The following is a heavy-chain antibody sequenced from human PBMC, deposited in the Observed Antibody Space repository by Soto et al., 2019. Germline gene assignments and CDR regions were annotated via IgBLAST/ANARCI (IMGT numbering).Heavy chain of an antibody. Sequence: SETLSLTCTVSGGSISSHYWSWIRQPPGKGLEWIGYIYYSGSTNYNPSLKSRVTISVDTSKNQFSLKLSSVTAADTAVYYCARGGGAATIYYYYYMDVWGKGTTVTVSS. CDR2: IYYSGST. V-gene: IGHV4-59*11. J-gene: IGHJ6*03. CDR1: GGSISSHY. CDR3: ARGGGAATIYYYYYMDV. D-gene: IGHD2-15*01.